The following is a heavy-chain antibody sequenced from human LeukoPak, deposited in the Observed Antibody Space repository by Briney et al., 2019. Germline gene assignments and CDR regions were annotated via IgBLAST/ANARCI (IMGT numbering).Heavy chain of an antibody. CDR1: GFTFSSYA. CDR3: AKDQGPTTVTTTTLDY. D-gene: IGHD4-17*01. Sequence: GGSLRLSCAASGFTFSSYAMSWVRQAPGKGLEWVSAISGSGGSTYYADSVKGRFTISRDNSKNTLYLQMNSLRAEDTAVYYCAKDQGPTTVTTTTLDYWGQGTLVTVSS. CDR2: ISGSGGST. J-gene: IGHJ4*02. V-gene: IGHV3-23*01.